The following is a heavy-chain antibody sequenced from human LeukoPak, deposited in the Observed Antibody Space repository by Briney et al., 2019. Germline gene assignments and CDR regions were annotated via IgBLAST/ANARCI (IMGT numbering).Heavy chain of an antibody. CDR3: AREPHRVLVPGPPDF. CDR1: GGLFSGYY. CDR2: INHTGDT. Sequence: SETLSLTCSVSGGLFSGYYWIWIRQSPGKGLEWIGEINHTGDTNYNPSLQSRVSTSIDTSKRQFSLRLISVTAADTAVYYCAREPHRVLVPGPPDFWGQGILVTVSS. J-gene: IGHJ4*02. D-gene: IGHD1-14*01. V-gene: IGHV4-34*01.